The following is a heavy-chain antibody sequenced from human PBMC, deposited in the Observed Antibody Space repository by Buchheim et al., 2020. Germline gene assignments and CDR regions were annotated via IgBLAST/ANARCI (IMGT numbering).Heavy chain of an antibody. J-gene: IGHJ3*02. V-gene: IGHV3-74*01. Sequence: EVQLVESGGGLVQPGGSLRLSCAASGFTFSSYWMHWVRQAPGKGLVWVSRINSDGSSIDYADSLKGRFTISRDNARKTLYLQMNSLRAEDTAVYYCARTYYDFRNGYSTDAFDIWGQGT. CDR2: INSDGSSI. D-gene: IGHD3-3*01. CDR1: GFTFSSYW. CDR3: ARTYYDFRNGYSTDAFDI.